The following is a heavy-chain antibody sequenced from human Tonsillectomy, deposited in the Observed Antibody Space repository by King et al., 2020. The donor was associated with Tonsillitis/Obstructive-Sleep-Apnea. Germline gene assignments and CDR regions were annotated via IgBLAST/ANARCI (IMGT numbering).Heavy chain of an antibody. J-gene: IGHJ6*02. CDR2: IIPILGIA. Sequence: QLVQSGAEVKKPGSSVKVSCKASGGTFSSYAISWVRQAPGQGLEWMGGIIPILGIAKYAQKFQGRVTITADKSTSTAYMELSSLRSEDTAVYYCARGGTEKIAARPAYYYGMDVWGQGTTVTVSS. CDR3: ARGGTEKIAARPAYYYGMDV. CDR1: GGTFSSYA. V-gene: IGHV1-69*10. D-gene: IGHD6-6*01.